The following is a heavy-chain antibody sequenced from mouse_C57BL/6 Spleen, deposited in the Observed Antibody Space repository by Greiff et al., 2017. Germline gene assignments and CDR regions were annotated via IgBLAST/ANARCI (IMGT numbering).Heavy chain of an antibody. CDR2: ISDGGSYT. J-gene: IGHJ4*01. Sequence: EVQVVESGGGLVKPGGSLKLSCAASGFTFSSYAMSWVRQTPEQRLEWVATISDGGSYTYYPDNVKGRFTISRDNAKNNLYLQMSQLKSEDTAMYYWARDRDDYYDYPYYAMDYWGQGTSVTVSS. CDR1: GFTFSSYA. D-gene: IGHD2-4*01. V-gene: IGHV5-4*01. CDR3: ARDRDDYYDYPYYAMDY.